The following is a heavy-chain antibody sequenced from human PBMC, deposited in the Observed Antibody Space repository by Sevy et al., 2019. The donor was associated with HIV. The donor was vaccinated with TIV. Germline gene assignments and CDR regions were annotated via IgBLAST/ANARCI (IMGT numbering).Heavy chain of an antibody. CDR3: ARTLRGNFDSSASAFDI. J-gene: IGHJ3*02. Sequence: SETLSLTCAVSGYSIRSDDYWVWIRQPPGKGLEWIGNIFHSGSIYYNPSLKSRVSVSVDTSMNQFSLKLNSVTAADTAVYYCARTLRGNFDSSASAFDIWGQGTMVTVSS. V-gene: IGHV4-38-2*01. D-gene: IGHD3-22*01. CDR2: IFHSGSI. CDR1: GYSIRSDDY.